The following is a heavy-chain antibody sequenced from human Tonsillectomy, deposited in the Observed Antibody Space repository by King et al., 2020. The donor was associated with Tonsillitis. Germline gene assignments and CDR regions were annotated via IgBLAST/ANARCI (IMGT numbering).Heavy chain of an antibody. CDR1: GFTFSSYA. CDR2: ISSNGGST. V-gene: IGHV3-64*01. Sequence: VQLVESGGGLVQPGGSLRLSCAASGFTFSSYAMHWVRQAPGKGLEYVSAISSNGGSTYYANSVKGRFTFSRDNSKNTLYLQMGSLRAEDMVVYYCARGDIVVVTAILDYWGQGTLVTVSS. D-gene: IGHD2-21*02. CDR3: ARGDIVVVTAILDY. J-gene: IGHJ4*02.